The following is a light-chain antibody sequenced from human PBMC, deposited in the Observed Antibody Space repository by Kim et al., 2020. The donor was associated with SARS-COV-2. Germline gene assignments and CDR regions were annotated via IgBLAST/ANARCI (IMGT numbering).Light chain of an antibody. CDR2: DVS. CDR1: SSDVGGYNF. V-gene: IGLV2-14*03. CDR3: SSYTSSHPRF. Sequence: QSALTQPASVSGSPGQSIPISCTGSSSDVGGYNFVSWYQQHPGKAPKLLIYDVSNRPSGVSNRFSGSKFGNTASLTVSGLRAEDEAEYYCSSYTSSHPRFFGGGTQLTVL. J-gene: IGLJ2*01.